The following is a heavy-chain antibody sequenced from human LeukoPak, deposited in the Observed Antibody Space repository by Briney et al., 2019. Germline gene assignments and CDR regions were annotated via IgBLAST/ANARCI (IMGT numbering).Heavy chain of an antibody. J-gene: IGHJ4*02. Sequence: PSETLSLTCTVSGGSISSGGHYWSWIRQHPGKGLEWIGYIYYSGSTYYNPSLKSRLTMSVDTSKNQFSLDLSSVTAADTAVYYCARTAAGKDHDFWGQGTLVTLSS. CDR2: IYYSGST. CDR1: GGSISSGGHY. V-gene: IGHV4-31*03. CDR3: ARTAAGKDHDF. D-gene: IGHD6-13*01.